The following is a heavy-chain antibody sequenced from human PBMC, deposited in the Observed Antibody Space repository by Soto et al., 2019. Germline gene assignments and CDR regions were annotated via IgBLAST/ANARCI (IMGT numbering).Heavy chain of an antibody. CDR1: GFTFDDFA. J-gene: IGHJ4*02. Sequence: EVQLVESGGGWVQPGRSLRLSCAASGFTFDDFAMHWVRQPPGKGLEWVSGISWNGATVSYAESVKGRFTISRDNAKNSLYLQMNSLRPEDTAFYYCVKDKELSSGWYGFYFEHWGQGTLVTVSS. V-gene: IGHV3-9*01. CDR3: VKDKELSSGWYGFYFEH. D-gene: IGHD6-19*01. CDR2: ISWNGATV.